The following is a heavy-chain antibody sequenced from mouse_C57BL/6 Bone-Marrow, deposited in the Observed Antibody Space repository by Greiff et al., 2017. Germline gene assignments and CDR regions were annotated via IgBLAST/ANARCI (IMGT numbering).Heavy chain of an antibody. CDR1: GYAFSSSW. V-gene: IGHV1-82*01. J-gene: IGHJ1*03. CDR2: IYPGDGDT. CDR3: ASRHYYGSSYWYFDV. D-gene: IGHD1-1*01. Sequence: QVQLQQSGPELVKPGASVKISCKASGYAFSSSWMNWVKQRPGKGLEWIGRIYPGDGDTNYNGKFKGKATLTADKSSSTAYMQLSSLTSEDSAVYCCASRHYYGSSYWYFDVWGTGTTVTVSS.